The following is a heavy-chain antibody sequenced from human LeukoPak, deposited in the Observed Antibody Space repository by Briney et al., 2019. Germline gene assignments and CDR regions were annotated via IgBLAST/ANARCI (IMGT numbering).Heavy chain of an antibody. CDR3: ARDGDWNDEADY. D-gene: IGHD1-1*01. CDR2: IYSGGST. CDR1: GFTVSSNY. J-gene: IGHJ4*02. Sequence: PGRSLRLSCAASGFTVSSNYMSWVRQAPGKGLEWVSVIYSGGSTYYADSVKGRFTISRDNSKNTLYLQMNSLRAEDTAVYYCARDGDWNDEADYWGQGTLVTVSS. V-gene: IGHV3-66*01.